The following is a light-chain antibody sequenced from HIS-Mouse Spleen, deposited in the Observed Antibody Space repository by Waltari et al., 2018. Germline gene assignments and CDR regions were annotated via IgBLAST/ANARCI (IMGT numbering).Light chain of an antibody. Sequence: QSALTRPASVSGSPGQSITISCTGTSSYVGGYNYVPWYQQHPGKAPKLMIYEVSNRPSGVSNRFSGSKSGNTASLTISGLQAEDEADYYCSSYTSSSTYVFGTGTKVTVL. CDR2: EVS. J-gene: IGLJ1*01. CDR1: SSYVGGYNY. CDR3: SSYTSSSTYV. V-gene: IGLV2-14*01.